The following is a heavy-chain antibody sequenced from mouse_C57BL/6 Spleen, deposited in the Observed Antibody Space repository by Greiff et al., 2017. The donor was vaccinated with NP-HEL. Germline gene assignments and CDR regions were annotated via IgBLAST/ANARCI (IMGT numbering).Heavy chain of an antibody. CDR3: ARSRGTGTFDY. CDR2: IYPGSGNT. CDR1: GYTFTDYY. J-gene: IGHJ2*01. Sequence: VQLQQSGAELVRPGASVKLSCKASGYTFTDYYINWVKQRPGQGLEWIARIYPGSGNTYYNEKFKGKATLTAEKSSSTAYMQLSSLTSEDSAVYFCARSRGTGTFDYWGQGTTLTVSS. V-gene: IGHV1-76*01. D-gene: IGHD4-1*01.